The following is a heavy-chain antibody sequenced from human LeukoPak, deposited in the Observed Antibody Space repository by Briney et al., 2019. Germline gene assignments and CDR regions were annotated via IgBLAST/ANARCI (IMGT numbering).Heavy chain of an antibody. CDR2: IRYDGSNK. J-gene: IGHJ4*02. CDR1: GFTFSSYG. CDR3: AKDPRALSIAAVRGYFDY. V-gene: IGHV3-30*02. D-gene: IGHD6-13*01. Sequence: GGSLRLSCAASGFTFSSYGMHWVRQAPGKGLEWVAFIRYDGSNKYYADSVKGRFTISRDNSKNTLYLQMNSLRAEDTAVYYCAKDPRALSIAAVRGYFDYWGQGTLVTVSS.